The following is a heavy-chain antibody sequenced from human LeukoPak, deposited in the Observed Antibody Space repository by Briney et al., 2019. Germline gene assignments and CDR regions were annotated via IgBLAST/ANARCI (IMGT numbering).Heavy chain of an antibody. V-gene: IGHV3-49*04. J-gene: IGHJ4*02. CDR1: GFTFSTYN. CDR2: IRSTPYRGTT. CDR3: TGGYSSGWYYFDY. Sequence: GGSLRLSCAASGFTFSTYNMNWVRQAPGKGLEWVGFIRSTPYRGTTEYAASVKGRFTISRDDSRSIAYLQMNRLKTEDTAIYYCTGGYSSGWYYFDYWGQGTLVTVSS. D-gene: IGHD6-19*01.